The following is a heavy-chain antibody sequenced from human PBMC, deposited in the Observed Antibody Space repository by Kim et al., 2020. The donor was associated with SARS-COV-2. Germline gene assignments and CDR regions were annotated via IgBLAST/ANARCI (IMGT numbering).Heavy chain of an antibody. CDR3: ARPHAGADAFDY. V-gene: IGHV3-33*01. J-gene: IGHJ4*02. D-gene: IGHD3-10*01. CDR1: GLTISSYG. CDR2: IWYDGSKT. Sequence: GGSLRLSCEASGLTISSYGMHWVRQAPGKGLEWVAAIWYDGSKTYYVDSVKGRFTISRDNSKNTLYLQMNSLRDEDTAVYYCARPHAGADAFDYWGQGTLVTVSS.